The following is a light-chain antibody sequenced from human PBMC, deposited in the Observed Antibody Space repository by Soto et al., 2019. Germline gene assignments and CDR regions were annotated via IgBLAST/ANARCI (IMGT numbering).Light chain of an antibody. CDR1: QGISSY. CDR3: QQLNSYRS. V-gene: IGKV1-9*01. J-gene: IGKJ2*01. Sequence: DIQLTPSPSFLSASVGDRVTITCRASQGISSYLAWYQQKPGKAPKLLIYAASTLQSGVPSRFSGSGSGTEFTLTISSLQPEDFATYYCQQLNSYRSFGQGTKLEIK. CDR2: AAS.